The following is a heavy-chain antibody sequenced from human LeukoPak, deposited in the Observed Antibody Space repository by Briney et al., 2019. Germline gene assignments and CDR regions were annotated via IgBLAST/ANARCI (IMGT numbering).Heavy chain of an antibody. CDR3: ARAAEDYGSGSYSPPFDY. CDR1: GYTFTDYG. D-gene: IGHD3-10*01. J-gene: IGHJ4*02. V-gene: IGHV1-18*01. CDR2: ISAYNGNT. Sequence: ASVKVSCKASGYTFTDYGISWVRQAPGQGLEWMGWISAYNGNTNYAQKLQGRVTMTTDTSTSTAYMELRSLRSDDTAVYYCARAAEDYGSGSYSPPFDYWGQGTLVTVSS.